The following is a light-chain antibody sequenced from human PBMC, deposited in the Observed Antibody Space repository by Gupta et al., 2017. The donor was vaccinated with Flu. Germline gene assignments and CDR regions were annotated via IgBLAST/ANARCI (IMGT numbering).Light chain of an antibody. J-gene: IGLJ2*01. V-gene: IGLV2-14*01. CDR1: SSAVGDYDV. CDR3: SSYTSTTTAGL. CDR2: EVR. Sequence: QSALTQPASLSGPPGQPTTLSCPGSSSAVGDYDVVSWYPRHPGKAPKLILSEVRNRPSGVSNRVSGSKSGNTASLTISGVQAEDEADYYCSSYTSTTTAGLFGGGTKLTVL.